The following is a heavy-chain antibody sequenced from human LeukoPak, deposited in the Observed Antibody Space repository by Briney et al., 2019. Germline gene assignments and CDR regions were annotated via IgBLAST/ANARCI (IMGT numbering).Heavy chain of an antibody. V-gene: IGHV3-23*01. Sequence: PGGSLRLSCAASGFTFSSDGMNWIRQAPGKGQERVSARSGSGGTTYYSDSVRGRLTISRDNSKKTLYLQMNSPRAAAEAAYYFAKLPDHLLMFAVYWGQGTLVTVSS. J-gene: IGHJ4*02. CDR3: AKLPDHLLMFAVY. D-gene: IGHD3-10*02. CDR1: GFTFSSDG. CDR2: RSGSGGTT.